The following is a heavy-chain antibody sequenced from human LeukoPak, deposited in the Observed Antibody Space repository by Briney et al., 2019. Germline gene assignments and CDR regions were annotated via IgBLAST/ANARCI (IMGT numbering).Heavy chain of an antibody. CDR2: IWYDGSNK. D-gene: IGHD4-11*01. J-gene: IGHJ6*02. CDR3: ARDLYSMGYGMDV. V-gene: IGHV3-33*01. Sequence: GRSLRLSCAASGFTFSSYGMHWVRQAPGKGLEWVAVIWYDGSNKYYADSVKGRFTISRDNSKNTLYLQMNSLRAEDTAVYYCARDLYSMGYGMDVWGQGTTVTVSS. CDR1: GFTFSSYG.